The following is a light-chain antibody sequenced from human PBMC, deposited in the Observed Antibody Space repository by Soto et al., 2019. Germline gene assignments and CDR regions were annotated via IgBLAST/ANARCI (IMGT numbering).Light chain of an antibody. CDR1: SSDVGGDNS. V-gene: IGLV2-14*01. Sequence: QSALTQPASVSGSPGQSIAISCTGTSSDVGGDNSVSWYQRYPAKAPKLIIYEVSNRPSGVSDRFSGSQSGNTASLTISGLQAEDEADYYCSSYTSSNTYVSGSGTKVTVL. CDR2: EVS. J-gene: IGLJ1*01. CDR3: SSYTSSNTYV.